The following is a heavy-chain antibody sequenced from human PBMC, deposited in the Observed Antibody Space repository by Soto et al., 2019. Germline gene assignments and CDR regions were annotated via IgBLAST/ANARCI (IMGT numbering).Heavy chain of an antibody. CDR3: TRVGGSVSGMDV. D-gene: IGHD1-26*01. Sequence: EVQLVESGGGLVQPGGSLRLSCAASGFTFSIYWMHWVRQAPGKGPVWVSRIGNAGSSARYADSVKGRFTISRDNAKNTVYLQMNSLRAEDTAVYYCTRVGGSVSGMDVWGQGTTVTVSS. V-gene: IGHV3-74*01. CDR2: IGNAGSSA. CDR1: GFTFSIYW. J-gene: IGHJ6*02.